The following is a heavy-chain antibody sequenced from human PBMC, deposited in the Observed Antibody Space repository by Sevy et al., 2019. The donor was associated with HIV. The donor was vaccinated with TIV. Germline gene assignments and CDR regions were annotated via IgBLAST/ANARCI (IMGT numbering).Heavy chain of an antibody. Sequence: GGSLRLSCVASGFTFDTYWMQWVRQAPGQGLEWVANIRQDGNEIYYADSVKGRFTISRDNAKESVYLQMSNLRVEDTGIYYCARRSFDLWGQGTLVTVSS. CDR3: ARRSFDL. CDR1: GFTFDTYW. J-gene: IGHJ4*02. CDR2: IRQDGNEI. V-gene: IGHV3-7*01.